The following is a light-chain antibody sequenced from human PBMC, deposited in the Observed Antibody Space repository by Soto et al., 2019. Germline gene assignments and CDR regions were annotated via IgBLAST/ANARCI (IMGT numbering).Light chain of an antibody. CDR1: QTLSRSW. J-gene: IGKJ5*01. CDR2: GAS. V-gene: IGKV3-20*01. Sequence: VLTQSPATLSLSPGERATLSCRATQTLSRSWLAWYQHKPGQAPRLLVSGASRRATGIPDRFSGGGAGTDFTLTISRLEPEDSALYYCQQYDRPPITFGQGTRREIK. CDR3: QQYDRPPIT.